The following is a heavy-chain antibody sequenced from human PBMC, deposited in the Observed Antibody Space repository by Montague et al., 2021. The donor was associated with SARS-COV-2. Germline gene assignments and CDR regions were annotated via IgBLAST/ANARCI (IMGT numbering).Heavy chain of an antibody. Sequence: SETLSLTCTVSGASMSSDYWTWIRQPPGKGLEWIGCTHYSGSTDYNPSLKSRVTISVDTSRTQFSLRLTSMSAADTAVYYCARGRGFDWLGLDADCFDYWGQGALVAVSA. J-gene: IGHJ4*02. CDR1: GASMSSDY. CDR3: ARGRGFDWLGLDADCFDY. D-gene: IGHD3-9*01. CDR2: THYSGST. V-gene: IGHV4-59*01.